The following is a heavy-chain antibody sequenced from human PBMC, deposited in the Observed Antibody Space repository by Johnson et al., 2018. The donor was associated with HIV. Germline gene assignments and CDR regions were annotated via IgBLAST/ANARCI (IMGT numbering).Heavy chain of an antibody. J-gene: IGHJ3*02. D-gene: IGHD3-10*01. CDR2: IGNARDT. CDR1: GFTFDDNG. CDR3: ARAKRDYYGSGGVGAFDI. Sequence: VQLVESGGGVVRPGGSLSLSCAASGFTFDDNGMSWVRQAPGKGLEWVSGIGNARDTYYPGFVKGRFTLSRENAKNFLDLQMDSLRAGDTALYYCARAKRDYYGSGGVGAFDIWGQGTMVTVSS. V-gene: IGHV3-13*01.